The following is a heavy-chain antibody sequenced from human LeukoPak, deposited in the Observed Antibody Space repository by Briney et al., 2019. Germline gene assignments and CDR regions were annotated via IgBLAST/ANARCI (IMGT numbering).Heavy chain of an antibody. V-gene: IGHV3-7*01. D-gene: IGHD3-22*01. CDR2: IKHNGGEK. J-gene: IGHJ4*02. Sequence: SGGSLRLSCVASGFTFTDYFMSWVRQAPGKGLEWVASIKHNGGEKYYVDSVKGRFTISRGNAKNSLYLEMSSLRVEDTAVYYCARDRGWRTSGYYLYHFDYWGQGTLVTFAS. CDR1: GFTFTDYF. CDR3: ARDRGWRTSGYYLYHFDY.